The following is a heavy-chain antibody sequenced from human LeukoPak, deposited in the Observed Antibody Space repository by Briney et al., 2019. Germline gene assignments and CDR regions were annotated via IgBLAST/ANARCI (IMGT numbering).Heavy chain of an antibody. J-gene: IGHJ4*02. CDR3: ARDCSGGTCIDFDY. CDR2: IIPILGTA. D-gene: IGHD2-15*01. Sequence: SVKVSCKASGGSFSSYAISWVRQAPGQGLEWMGRIIPILGTANYAQKFQGRVTITADKSTSTAYMELNSLRSEDTAMYYCARDCSGGTCIDFDYWGQGTLVTVSS. V-gene: IGHV1-69*04. CDR1: GGSFSSYA.